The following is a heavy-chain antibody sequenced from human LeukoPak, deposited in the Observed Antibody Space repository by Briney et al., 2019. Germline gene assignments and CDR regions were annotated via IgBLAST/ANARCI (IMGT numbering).Heavy chain of an antibody. CDR2: ISGGGGGT. CDR3: AKRGVEIRGLLVIGYHKETSYFDH. CDR1: GLTLSNYG. J-gene: IGHJ4*02. D-gene: IGHD3-10*01. V-gene: IGHV3-23*01. Sequence: GGSLRLSCVVSGLTLSNYGMSWVRQAPGKGLEWVSGISGGGGGTNYADSVKGRFTVSRDNSRNTMYLQMNSLRAEGTAVYFCAKRGVEIRGLLVIGYHKETSYFDHWGQGVLVTVSS.